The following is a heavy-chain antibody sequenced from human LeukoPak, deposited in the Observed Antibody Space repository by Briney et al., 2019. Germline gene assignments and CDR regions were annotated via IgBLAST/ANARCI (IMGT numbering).Heavy chain of an antibody. Sequence: PSETLSLTCTVSGGTISSSSYYWGWIRQPPGKGLEWIGSIYYSGSTYYNPSLMSRVTFSVYTSRNHFSPRLTSVTAAAAAVYYWAGVSSGSRRDGYNVVDYWGQGTLVTVSS. D-gene: IGHD5-24*01. V-gene: IGHV4-39*07. J-gene: IGHJ4*02. CDR3: AGVSSGSRRDGYNVVDY. CDR2: IYYSGST. CDR1: GGTISSSSYY.